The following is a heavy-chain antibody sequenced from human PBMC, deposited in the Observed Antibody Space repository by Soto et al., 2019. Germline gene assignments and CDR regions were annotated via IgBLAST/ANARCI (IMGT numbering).Heavy chain of an antibody. CDR2: ISYDGSNK. J-gene: IGHJ6*02. CDR1: GFTFSSYG. CDR3: ATRFYCSSTSCYKGWDYYYGMDV. Sequence: SLRLSCAASGFTFSSYGMHWVRQAPGKGLEWVAVISYDGSNKYYADSVKGRFTISRDNSKNTLYLQMNSLRAEDTAVYYCATRFYCSSTSCYKGWDYYYGMDVWGQGTTVTVSS. V-gene: IGHV3-30*03. D-gene: IGHD2-2*02.